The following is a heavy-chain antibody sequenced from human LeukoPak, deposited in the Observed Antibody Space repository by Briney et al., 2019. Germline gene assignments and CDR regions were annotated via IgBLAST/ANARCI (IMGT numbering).Heavy chain of an antibody. CDR2: IWYDGSNK. Sequence: GGSLRLSCAASGFTFCSYSMNWLRQAPGKGLEWVAVIWYDGSNKYYADSVKGRFTISRDNSKNTLYLQMNSLRAEDTAVYYCASTYSGCWQFDYWGQGTLVTVSS. CDR3: ASTYSGCWQFDY. J-gene: IGHJ4*02. CDR1: GFTFCSYS. D-gene: IGHD6-13*01. V-gene: IGHV3-33*08.